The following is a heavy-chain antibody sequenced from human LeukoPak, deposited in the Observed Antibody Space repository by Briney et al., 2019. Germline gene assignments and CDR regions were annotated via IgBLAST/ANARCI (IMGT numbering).Heavy chain of an antibody. D-gene: IGHD6-13*01. CDR1: GFTLSQYA. Sequence: GRSLRLSCAASGFTLSQYAMHWVRQAPGKGLEWVAVISYDGSNKYYADSVKGRFTISRDNSKNTLYLQMNSLRAEDTAVYYCARDKFEEQQPHFDYWGQGTLVTVSS. V-gene: IGHV3-30*19. CDR3: ARDKFEEQQPHFDY. J-gene: IGHJ4*02. CDR2: ISYDGSNK.